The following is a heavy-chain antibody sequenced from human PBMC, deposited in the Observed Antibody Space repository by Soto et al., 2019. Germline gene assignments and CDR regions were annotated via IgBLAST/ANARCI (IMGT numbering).Heavy chain of an antibody. J-gene: IGHJ6*02. CDR1: GFTFSRFS. CDR3: ARDHGMFLSYYYYGMGV. Sequence: QVQLVESGGGVVQPGRSLRLSCAASGFTFSRFSMHWVRQAPGKGLAWVAVISYDGNNKHFAESVKGRFSISRDDSKNTVYLEMNNLRGDDSAVYYCARDHGMFLSYYYYGMGVWGQGTTVTVSS. D-gene: IGHD3-10*02. CDR2: ISYDGNNK. V-gene: IGHV3-30-3*01.